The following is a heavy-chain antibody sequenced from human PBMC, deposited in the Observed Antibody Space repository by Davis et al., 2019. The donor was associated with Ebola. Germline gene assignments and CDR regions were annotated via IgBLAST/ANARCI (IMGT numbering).Heavy chain of an antibody. J-gene: IGHJ4*02. Sequence: ESLKIPCAASGFTFRRYWMRWVRQAPGTGLEWVANIKQDGSEKYYVDSVNGRFTISRDNAKNSLYLQMNSLRAEDTAVYYCARDGPEWGQGTLVTVSS. CDR3: ARDGPE. D-gene: IGHD1-14*01. CDR1: GFTFRRYW. V-gene: IGHV3-7*01. CDR2: IKQDGSEK.